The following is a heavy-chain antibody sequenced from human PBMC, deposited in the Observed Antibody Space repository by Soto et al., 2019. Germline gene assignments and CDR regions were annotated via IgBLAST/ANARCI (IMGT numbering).Heavy chain of an antibody. CDR3: AKEQRSRSYYYYYGMDV. V-gene: IGHV3-30*18. CDR2: ISYDGSNK. CDR1: GFTFSSYG. J-gene: IGHJ6*02. Sequence: QVQLVESGGGVVQPGRSLRLSCAASGFTFSSYGMHWVRQAPGRGLEWVAVISYDGSNKYYADSVKGRFTISRDNSKNTLYLQMISLRADDTAVYYCAKEQRSRSYYYYYGMDVWGQGTTVTVSS.